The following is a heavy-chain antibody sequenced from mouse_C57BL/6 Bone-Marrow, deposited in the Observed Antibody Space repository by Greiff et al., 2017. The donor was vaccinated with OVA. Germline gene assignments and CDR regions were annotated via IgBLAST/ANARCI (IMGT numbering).Heavy chain of an antibody. D-gene: IGHD2-5*01. J-gene: IGHJ1*03. CDR1: GYSITSGYY. Sequence: EVQLQESGPGLVKPSQSLSLTCSVPGYSITSGYYWNWIRQFPGNKLEWMGYISYDGSNNYNPSLKNRISITRDTSKNQFFLKLNSVTTEDTATYYCAREDYSNWYFDVWGTGTTVTVSS. V-gene: IGHV3-6*01. CDR3: AREDYSNWYFDV. CDR2: ISYDGSN.